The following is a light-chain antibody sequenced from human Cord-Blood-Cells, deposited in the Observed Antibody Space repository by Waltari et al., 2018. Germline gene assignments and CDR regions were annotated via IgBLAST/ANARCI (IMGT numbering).Light chain of an antibody. V-gene: IGLV2-14*01. CDR3: SSYTSSITLV. Sequence: QSALTQPASVSGSPGQSITISCTGTSSAVGGYNYVSWYQQHPGNAPKLMIYEVSNRPSGVSNRFSGSKSGNTASLTISWLQAEDEADYYCSSYTSSITLVFGGGTKLTVL. CDR2: EVS. CDR1: SSAVGGYNY. J-gene: IGLJ2*01.